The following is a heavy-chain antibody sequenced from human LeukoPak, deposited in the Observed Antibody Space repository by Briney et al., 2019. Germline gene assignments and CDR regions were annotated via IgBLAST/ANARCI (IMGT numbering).Heavy chain of an antibody. J-gene: IGHJ5*02. D-gene: IGHD1-26*01. CDR1: SGSISSGGYY. Sequence: KPSQTLSLTCTVSSGSISSGGYYWSWIRQPPGKGLEWIGYIYHSGSTYYNPSLKSRVTISVDRSKNQFSLKLSSVTAADTAVYYCARGGIVGAPNWFDPWGQGTLVTVSS. CDR2: IYHSGST. CDR3: ARGGIVGAPNWFDP. V-gene: IGHV4-30-2*01.